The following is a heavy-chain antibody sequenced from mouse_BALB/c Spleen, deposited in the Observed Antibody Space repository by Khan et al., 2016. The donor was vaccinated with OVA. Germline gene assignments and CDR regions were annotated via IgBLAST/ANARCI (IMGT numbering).Heavy chain of an antibody. CDR1: GYTFTNYG. Sequence: QIQLVQSGPELKKPGETVKISCKASGYTFTNYGMNWVKQAPGRGLKWMGWINTYTGEPTYADDFKGRFVFSLDTSASTAYLQINNLKNEDTATYVCASPPYECYVMDYWGQGTSVTVSS. V-gene: IGHV9-3-1*01. CDR2: INTYTGEP. J-gene: IGHJ4*01. D-gene: IGHD1-1*01. CDR3: ASPPYECYVMDY.